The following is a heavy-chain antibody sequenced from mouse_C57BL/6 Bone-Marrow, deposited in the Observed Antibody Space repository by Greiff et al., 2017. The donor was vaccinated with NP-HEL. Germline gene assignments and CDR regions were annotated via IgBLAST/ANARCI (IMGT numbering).Heavy chain of an antibody. CDR1: GYTFTSYW. CDR2: IDPSDSET. Sequence: VKLQQPGAELVRPGSSVKLSCKASGYTFTSYWMHWVKQRPIQGLEWIGNIDPSDSETHYNQKFKDKATLTVDKSSSTAYMQLSSLTSEDSAVYYCAREPYDLDVWGTGTTVTVSS. J-gene: IGHJ1*03. V-gene: IGHV1-52*01. CDR3: AREPYDLDV. D-gene: IGHD2-3*01.